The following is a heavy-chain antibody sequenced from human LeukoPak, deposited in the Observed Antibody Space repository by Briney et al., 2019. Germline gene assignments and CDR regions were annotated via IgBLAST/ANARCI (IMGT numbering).Heavy chain of an antibody. V-gene: IGHV3-13*01. J-gene: IGHJ6*03. D-gene: IGHD5-18*01. CDR2: IGTAGDT. CDR1: GFTFSSYD. Sequence: GGSLRLSCAASGFTFSSYDMHWVRQATGKRLEWVSTIGTAGDTYYLDSVKGRFTISRENAKNSLYLQMNSLTAGDTAVYYCARGGDFGYSYRGYYYMDVWGKGTTVIVSS. CDR3: ARGGDFGYSYRGYYYMDV.